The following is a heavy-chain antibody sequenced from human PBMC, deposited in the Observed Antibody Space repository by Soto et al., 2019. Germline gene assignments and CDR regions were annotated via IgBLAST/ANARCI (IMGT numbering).Heavy chain of an antibody. J-gene: IGHJ6*02. Sequence: QVQLQESGPGLVRPSETLSLTCTVSGGSVTTGSYNWSWIRRAPGKGLDWIGNIFFTGITHYNPSLTNRVTMSVDTSKNQFSLTVTSVTAADTAVYYCARDGHGMDVWGQGTTVTVSS. CDR2: IFFTGIT. CDR3: ARDGHGMDV. V-gene: IGHV4-61*01. CDR1: GGSVTTGSYN.